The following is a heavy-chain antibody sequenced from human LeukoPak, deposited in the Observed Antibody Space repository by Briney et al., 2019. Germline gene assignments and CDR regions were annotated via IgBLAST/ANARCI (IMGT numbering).Heavy chain of an antibody. CDR1: GYTFTSYA. Sequence: ASVKVSCKASGYTFTSYAMHWVRQAPGQRLKWMGWINAGNGNTKYSQKFQGRVTITRDTSASTAYMELSSLRSEDTAVYYCARDIGSSWYGYFQHWGQGTLVTVSS. J-gene: IGHJ1*01. D-gene: IGHD6-13*01. CDR2: INAGNGNT. V-gene: IGHV1-3*01. CDR3: ARDIGSSWYGYFQH.